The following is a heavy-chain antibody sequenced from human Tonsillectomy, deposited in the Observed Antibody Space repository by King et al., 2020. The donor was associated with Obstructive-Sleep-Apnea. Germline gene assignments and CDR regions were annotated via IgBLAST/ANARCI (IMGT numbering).Heavy chain of an antibody. CDR2: IDPTDSYT. J-gene: IGHJ4*01. CDR1: RSSFITYW. D-gene: IGHD3-10*02. Sequence: VQLVQSGAEVKKPGESLKISCKGSRSSFITYWISWVRQMPGKGLEWMGRIDPTDSYTNYSPSFQGHVIISADKSTSTAYLQWSSLKASDTAMYYCATLSGGPNDYWGQGSRVTVPS. CDR3: ATLSGGPNDY. V-gene: IGHV5-10-1*03.